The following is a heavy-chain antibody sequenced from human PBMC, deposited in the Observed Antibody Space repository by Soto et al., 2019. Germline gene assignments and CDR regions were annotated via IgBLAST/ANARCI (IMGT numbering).Heavy chain of an antibody. CDR3: ARGGVSTRTFDY. V-gene: IGHV5-51*01. D-gene: IGHD3-3*01. CDR1: GYNFAGYW. J-gene: IGHJ4*02. Sequence: AESLKISCKGSGYNFAGYWISCLLQMPGKGLELMGIIYPSDSDTRYRPSFQGQVTISADKSISSAYLQWSSLRASDTAMYYCARGGVSTRTFDYWGQGTPVTVSS. CDR2: IYPSDSDT.